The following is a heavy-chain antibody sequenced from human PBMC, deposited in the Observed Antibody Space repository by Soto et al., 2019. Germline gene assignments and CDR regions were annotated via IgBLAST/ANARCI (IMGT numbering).Heavy chain of an antibody. CDR3: ARAGAGITSAGTIDY. CDR1: GFTFSSYE. D-gene: IGHD6-13*01. V-gene: IGHV3-48*03. CDR2: ISSSGSTI. J-gene: IGHJ4*02. Sequence: GESLKISCAASGFTFSSYEMNWVRQAPGKGLEWVSYISSSGSTIYYADSVKGRFTISRDNAKNSLYLQMNSLRAEDTAVYYCARAGAGITSAGTIDYWGQGTLVTVSS.